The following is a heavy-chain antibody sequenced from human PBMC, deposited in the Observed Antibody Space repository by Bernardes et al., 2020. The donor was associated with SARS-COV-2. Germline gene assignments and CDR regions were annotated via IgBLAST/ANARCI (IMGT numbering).Heavy chain of an antibody. CDR1: GFTFSSYA. J-gene: IGHJ5*02. CDR3: AKNKARDVWSGYPSES. Sequence: GGSLRLSCAASGFTFSSYAMTWVRQAPGKGLEWVSGISGVGVSRYYADSVRGRFTISRDNSENTLYLQMNSLRAEDTAVYYCAKNKARDVWSGYPSESWGQGILVSVAS. CDR2: ISGVGVSR. V-gene: IGHV3-23*01. D-gene: IGHD3-3*01.